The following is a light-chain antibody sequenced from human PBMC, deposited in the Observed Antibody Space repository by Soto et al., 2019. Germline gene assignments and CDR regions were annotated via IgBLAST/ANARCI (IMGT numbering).Light chain of an antibody. CDR2: DVT. V-gene: IGLV2-11*01. CDR3: CSYAGTYTYV. CDR1: NTDVGAYNY. Sequence: QSALTQPRSVSGSPGQSVTISCTGTNTDVGAYNYVSWYQQHPGKAPKLMIFDVTKRPSGVPDRFSGSKSGNTASLTISGLQAEDEADYYCCSYAGTYTYVFGTGTKLTVL. J-gene: IGLJ1*01.